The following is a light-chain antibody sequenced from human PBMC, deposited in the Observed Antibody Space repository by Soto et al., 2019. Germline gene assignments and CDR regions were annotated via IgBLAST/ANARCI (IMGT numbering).Light chain of an antibody. J-gene: IGKJ5*01. CDR2: AAS. Sequence: DIQMTQSPSYLSASVGDRVTVTCRTSQNIYNYLNWYHQKPGKAPKLLIYAASSVQSGVPLRFSGTGSGTDFTLTISSLQPEDFATYYCEQTYSTPVTFGQGTRLEVK. CDR3: EQTYSTPVT. V-gene: IGKV1-39*01. CDR1: QNIYNY.